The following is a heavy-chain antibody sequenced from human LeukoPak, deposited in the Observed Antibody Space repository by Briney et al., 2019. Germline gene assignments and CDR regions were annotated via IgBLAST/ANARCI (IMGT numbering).Heavy chain of an antibody. D-gene: IGHD3-9*01. Sequence: GESLRLSCAASGFTFSSYGMHWVRQAPGKGLEWVAVIWYDGNNKYYADSVKGRFTISRDNSKSTLYLQMNSLRAEDTAVYYCARSTSSEYDIYHFDYWGQGTLVTVSS. V-gene: IGHV3-33*01. CDR2: IWYDGNNK. CDR1: GFTFSSYG. J-gene: IGHJ4*02. CDR3: ARSTSSEYDIYHFDY.